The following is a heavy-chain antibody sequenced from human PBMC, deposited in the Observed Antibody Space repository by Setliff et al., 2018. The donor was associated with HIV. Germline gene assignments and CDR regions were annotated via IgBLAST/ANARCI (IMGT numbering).Heavy chain of an antibody. Sequence: GESLKISCTGSGYSFLNHWIGWVRQMPGRGLEWVGIIYPQDSDTRYSPSFEGHVTISADTSRYTAYLQWSALKASDTAMYYCARHTIDISLLVVQDPGPFDVWGRGTMVTVSS. CDR3: ARHTIDISLLVVQDPGPFDV. CDR2: IYPQDSDT. D-gene: IGHD3-10*01. CDR1: GYSFLNHW. V-gene: IGHV5-51*01. J-gene: IGHJ3*01.